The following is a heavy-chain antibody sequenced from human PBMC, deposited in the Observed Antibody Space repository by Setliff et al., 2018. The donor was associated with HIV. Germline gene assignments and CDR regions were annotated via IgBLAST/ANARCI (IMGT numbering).Heavy chain of an antibody. V-gene: IGHV4-59*11. CDR1: NGPISSHY. Sequence: SETLSLTCTVSNGPISSHYWSWIRQPPGKGLEWIGYIYYSGSTTYNASLKSRVTISVDTSKNQFSLKLSSVTAADTAVYYCARSRDARGWYFDLWGRGTLVTV. J-gene: IGHJ2*01. CDR2: IYYSGST. D-gene: IGHD6-6*01. CDR3: ARSRDARGWYFDL.